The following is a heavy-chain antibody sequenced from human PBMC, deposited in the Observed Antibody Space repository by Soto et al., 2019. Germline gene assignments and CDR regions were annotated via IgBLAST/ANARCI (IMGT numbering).Heavy chain of an antibody. CDR2: IIPIFGTA. CDR1: GFTFSSYA. V-gene: IGHV1-69*01. Sequence: VQLVESGGGLVQPGGSLRLSCAASGFTFSSYAISWVRQAPGQGLEWMGGIIPIFGTANYAQKFQGRVTITADESTSTAYMELSSLRSEDTAVYYCARNLGVEMATSYFDYWGQGTLVTVSS. J-gene: IGHJ4*02. D-gene: IGHD5-12*01. CDR3: ARNLGVEMATSYFDY.